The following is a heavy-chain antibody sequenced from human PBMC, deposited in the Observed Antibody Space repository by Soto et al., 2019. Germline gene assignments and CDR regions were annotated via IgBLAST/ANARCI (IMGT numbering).Heavy chain of an antibody. V-gene: IGHV4-4*02. J-gene: IGHJ3*02. CDR3: ARLGNHDVFDM. CDR1: GGSISSSNW. Sequence: SETLSLTCAVSGGSISSSNWWSWVRQPPAKGLEWIGEIYPRGSTNYHLSLESRVTISLDKSKNQFSLNLTSVTAADSALYYCARLGNHDVFDMWGQGTMVT. CDR2: IYPRGST.